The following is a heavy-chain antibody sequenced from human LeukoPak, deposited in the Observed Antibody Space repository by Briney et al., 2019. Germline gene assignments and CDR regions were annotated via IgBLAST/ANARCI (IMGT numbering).Heavy chain of an antibody. D-gene: IGHD2-2*01. Sequence: GASVKVSCKASGGTFSSYAISWVRQAPGQGLEWMGGIIPFSRPANYAQKFQGRVTITTDESTSTVYMEVTSLRSEDTAVYYCARLGYCSDTSCHPFDYWGQGTLVTVSS. CDR2: IIPFSRPA. J-gene: IGHJ4*02. CDR3: ARLGYCSDTSCHPFDY. CDR1: GGTFSSYA. V-gene: IGHV1-69*05.